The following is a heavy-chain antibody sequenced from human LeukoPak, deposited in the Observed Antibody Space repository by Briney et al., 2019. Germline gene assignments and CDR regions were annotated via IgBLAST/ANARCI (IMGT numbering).Heavy chain of an antibody. CDR3: ARDLVPAYYYYMDV. V-gene: IGHV1-8*01. CDR1: GYTFTSYD. J-gene: IGHJ6*03. CDR2: MNPNSGNT. D-gene: IGHD2-2*01. Sequence: ASVKVSCKASGYTFTSYDINWVRQATGQGLEWMGWMNPNSGNTGYAQKFQGRVTMTTDTSTSTAYMELRSLRSDDTAVYYCARDLVPAYYYYMDVWGKGTTVTVSS.